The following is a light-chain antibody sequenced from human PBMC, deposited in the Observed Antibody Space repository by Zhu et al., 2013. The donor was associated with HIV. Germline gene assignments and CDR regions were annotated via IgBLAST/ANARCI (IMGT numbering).Light chain of an antibody. J-gene: IGLJ2*01. CDR1: KLGQKY. Sequence: SYELTQPPSVSVSPGQTASITCSGDKLGQKYTSWYQQRPGQSPLMVIYQHTRRPSGIPERFSGSNSGNTATLTISGTQAMDEADYYCQAWDSSTAVFGGGTKLTVL. V-gene: IGLV3-1*01. CDR3: QAWDSSTAV. CDR2: QHT.